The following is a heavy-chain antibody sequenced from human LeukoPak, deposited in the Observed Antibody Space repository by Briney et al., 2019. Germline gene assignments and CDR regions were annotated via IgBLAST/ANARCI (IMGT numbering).Heavy chain of an antibody. CDR3: AHSRYHKNYDILTGYYGY. D-gene: IGHD3-9*01. Sequence: KESGPTLVKPTQTLTLTCTFSGFSLSTGGVGVGWIRQPPGKALEWLALIYWDDDKRYSPSLKSRLTITKDTSKNQVVLTMTNMDPVDTATYYCAHSRYHKNYDILTGYYGYWGQGTLVTVSS. V-gene: IGHV2-5*02. J-gene: IGHJ4*02. CDR1: GFSLSTGGVG. CDR2: IYWDDDK.